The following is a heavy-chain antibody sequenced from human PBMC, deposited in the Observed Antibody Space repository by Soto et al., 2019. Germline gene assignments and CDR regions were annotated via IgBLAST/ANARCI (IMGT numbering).Heavy chain of an antibody. CDR3: ARGNGGYDYTWFDP. CDR1: GGSISSYY. D-gene: IGHD5-12*01. Sequence: QVQLQESGPGLVKPSETLSLTCTVSGGSISSYYWSWIRQPAGKGLEWIGLIYTSGSTNYNPSIKSRVTMSVDTSKNQFSLKLSSLTAADTAVYYCARGNGGYDYTWFDPWGQGTLVTVSS. CDR2: IYTSGST. J-gene: IGHJ5*02. V-gene: IGHV4-4*07.